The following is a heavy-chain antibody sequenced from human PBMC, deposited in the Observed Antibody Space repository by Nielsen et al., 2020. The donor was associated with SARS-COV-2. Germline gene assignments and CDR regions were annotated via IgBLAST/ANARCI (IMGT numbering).Heavy chain of an antibody. CDR1: GFSFNNYG. J-gene: IGHJ6*02. CDR3: AKRRAVFMLTFGGEGAMDV. CDR2: ISYEGSKK. V-gene: IGHV3-30*18. Sequence: GESLKISCAAPGFSFNNYGFDWVRQAPGKGLEWVASISYEGSKKYYADSLTGRFTVSRDTSKNTVYLQMNSLSVEDTAVYHCAKRRAVFMLTFGGEGAMDVWGQGTTVSVSS. D-gene: IGHD3-16*01.